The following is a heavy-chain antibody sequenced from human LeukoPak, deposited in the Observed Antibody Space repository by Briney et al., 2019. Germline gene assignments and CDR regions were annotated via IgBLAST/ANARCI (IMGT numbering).Heavy chain of an antibody. Sequence: SETLSLTFYVPGGSISNYYWTWIRQPAGKGLEWIGRIYSSGTTTYNPSLKSRVAMSVDTSRNQFCLKLNSVTAADTAVYYCARVSPIAAAGSSYYYAIDVWGQGTTVTVSS. D-gene: IGHD6-25*01. V-gene: IGHV4-4*07. CDR2: IYSSGTT. CDR3: ARVSPIAAAGSSYYYAIDV. J-gene: IGHJ6*02. CDR1: GGSISNYY.